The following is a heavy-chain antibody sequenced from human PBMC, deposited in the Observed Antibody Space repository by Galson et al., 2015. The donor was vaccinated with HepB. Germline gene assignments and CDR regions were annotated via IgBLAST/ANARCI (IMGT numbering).Heavy chain of an antibody. CDR3: AKDHPSSGWPAFDY. V-gene: IGHV3-23*01. CDR2: ISNNAGKT. J-gene: IGHJ4*02. CDR1: GFSVDSRA. Sequence: SLRLSCAVSGFSVDSRAMSWVRQAPGKSLEWLSSISNNAGKTYYAGSARGRFTISRDESTNSVFLQMGSLRADDTAVYYCAKDHPSSGWPAFDYWSQGALVIVSS. D-gene: IGHD6-19*01.